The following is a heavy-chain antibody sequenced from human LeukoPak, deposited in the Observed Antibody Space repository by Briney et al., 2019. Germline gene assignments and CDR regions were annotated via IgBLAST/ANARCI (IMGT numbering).Heavy chain of an antibody. CDR3: ARATYGSGSSSIAY. D-gene: IGHD3-10*01. V-gene: IGHV1-18*01. J-gene: IGHJ4*02. CDR1: GYTFTSYG. CDR2: ISAYNGNT. Sequence: GASVKVSCKASGYTFTSYGISWVRQAPGQGLEWMGWISAYNGNTNYAQKLQGRVTMTTDTSTSTAYMELRSLRSDDTAVYYCARATYGSGSSSIAYWGQGTLVTVSS.